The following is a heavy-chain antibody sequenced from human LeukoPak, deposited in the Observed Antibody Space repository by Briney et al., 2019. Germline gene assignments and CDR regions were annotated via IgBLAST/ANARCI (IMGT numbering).Heavy chain of an antibody. V-gene: IGHV3-30-3*01. CDR1: GFTFSSYA. Sequence: PGGSLRLSCAASGFTFSSYAMHWVRQAPGKGLEWVAVISYDGSNKYYADSVKGRFTISRDNSKNALYLQMNSLRAEDTAVYYCAREGIVVVPASYYYSMDVWGQGTTVTVSS. CDR3: AREGIVVVPASYYYSMDV. D-gene: IGHD2-2*01. J-gene: IGHJ6*02. CDR2: ISYDGSNK.